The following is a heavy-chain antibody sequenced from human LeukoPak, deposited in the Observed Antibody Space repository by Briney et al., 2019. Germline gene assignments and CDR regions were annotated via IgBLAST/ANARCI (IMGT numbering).Heavy chain of an antibody. Sequence: SETLSLTCTVSGGSISSYYWSWIRQPAGKGLEWIGRIHSTGSTNYNPSLKSRVTMSVDTSKNQFSLRLRSVTAADTAVYYCARQIASADTAGFDFWGQGALVTVSS. CDR3: ARQIASADTAGFDF. D-gene: IGHD6-13*01. CDR1: GGSISSYY. V-gene: IGHV4-4*07. J-gene: IGHJ4*02. CDR2: IHSTGST.